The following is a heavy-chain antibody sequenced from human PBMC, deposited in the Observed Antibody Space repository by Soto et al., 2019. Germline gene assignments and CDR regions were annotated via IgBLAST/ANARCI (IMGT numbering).Heavy chain of an antibody. V-gene: IGHV1-69*13. CDR3: ASCFRGYRPSFDY. D-gene: IGHD5-18*01. CDR2: IIPIFGTA. J-gene: IGHJ4*02. Sequence: SVKVSCKASGGTFSSYAISWVRQAPGQGLEWMGGIIPIFGTANYAQKFQGRVTITADESTSTAYMELSSLRSEDTAVYYCASCFRGYRPSFDYWGQGTRVTVSS. CDR1: GGTFSSYA.